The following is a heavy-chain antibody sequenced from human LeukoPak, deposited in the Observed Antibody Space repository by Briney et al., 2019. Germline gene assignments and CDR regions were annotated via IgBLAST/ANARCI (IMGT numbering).Heavy chain of an antibody. V-gene: IGHV3-30-3*01. CDR1: GFTFSSYA. CDR3: ARSEDTAMVVYFDY. D-gene: IGHD5-18*01. J-gene: IGHJ4*02. Sequence: GGSLRLSCAASGFTFSSYAMHWVRQAPGKGLEWVAVISYDGSNKYYADSVKGRFTISRDNSKNTLYLQMNSLRAEDTAVYCCARSEDTAMVVYFDYWGQGTLVTVSS. CDR2: ISYDGSNK.